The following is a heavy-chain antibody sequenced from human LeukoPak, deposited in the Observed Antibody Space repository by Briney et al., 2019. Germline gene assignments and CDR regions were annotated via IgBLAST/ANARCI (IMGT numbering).Heavy chain of an antibody. CDR3: ASLTYYFDSSGYYPGYFQH. Sequence: GGSLRLSCAASGFTFTTYSMNWVRQAPGKGLEWVSSIGYSSSSIYYADSVKGRFTISRDNAKNSLYLQMNSLRAEDTAVYYCASLTYYFDSSGYYPGYFQHWGQGTLVTVSS. CDR2: IGYSSSSI. D-gene: IGHD3-22*01. J-gene: IGHJ1*01. CDR1: GFTFTTYS. V-gene: IGHV3-21*04.